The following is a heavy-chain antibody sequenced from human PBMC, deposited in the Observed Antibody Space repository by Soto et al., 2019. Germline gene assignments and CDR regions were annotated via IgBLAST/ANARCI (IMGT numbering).Heavy chain of an antibody. CDR1: GDSISTNSYS. V-gene: IGHV4-39*07. D-gene: IGHD2-15*01. J-gene: IGHJ5*02. CDR2: FYYSGST. Sequence: SETLSLTCTVSGDSISTNSYSWGWIRQPPGQGLEWIGLFYYSGSTHYNPSLKSRVTISVDTSKNQFSLKLSSVTAADTAVYYCARSHLNLIKSGWFDPWGQGTLVTVSS. CDR3: ARSHLNLIKSGWFDP.